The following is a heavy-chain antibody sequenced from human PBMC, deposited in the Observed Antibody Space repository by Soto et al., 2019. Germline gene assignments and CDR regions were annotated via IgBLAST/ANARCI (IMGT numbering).Heavy chain of an antibody. Sequence: QVQLVESGGGVVQPGRSLRLSCAASGFTFSSYGMHWVRQAPGKGLEWVAVIWYDGSNKYYADSVKGRFTISRDNSKNTLYLQMNSLRAEDTAVYYCARTFTLDDYGAAPTFENDAFDIWGQGTMVTVSS. D-gene: IGHD4-17*01. V-gene: IGHV3-33*01. J-gene: IGHJ3*02. CDR3: ARTFTLDDYGAAPTFENDAFDI. CDR1: GFTFSSYG. CDR2: IWYDGSNK.